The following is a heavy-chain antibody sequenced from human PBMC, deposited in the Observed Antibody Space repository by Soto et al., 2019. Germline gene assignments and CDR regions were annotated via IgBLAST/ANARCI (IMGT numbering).Heavy chain of an antibody. CDR1: GFTFSSYE. Sequence: GSLRLSCAASGFTFSSYEMNWVRQAPGRGLEWVSYISSSGSTIYYADSVKGRFTISRDNAKNSLYLQMSSLRAEDTAVYYCARDIQPFDPWGQGTLVTVSS. CDR3: ARDIQPFDP. CDR2: ISSSGSTI. V-gene: IGHV3-48*03. J-gene: IGHJ5*02. D-gene: IGHD2-2*01.